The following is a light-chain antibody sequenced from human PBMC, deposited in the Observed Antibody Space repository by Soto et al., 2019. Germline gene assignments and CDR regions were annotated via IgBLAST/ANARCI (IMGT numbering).Light chain of an antibody. V-gene: IGKV3-11*01. CDR3: QQRSNWRVT. CDR1: QSVSSY. J-gene: IGKJ5*01. Sequence: EIVLTQSPATLSLSPGERASLSCRASQSVSSYLAWYQQKHGQAHRLLIYDASKRATGIPARFSGSGSGTEGTITISRLEPEDIEVYYCQQRSNWRVTFGQGTRLEIK. CDR2: DAS.